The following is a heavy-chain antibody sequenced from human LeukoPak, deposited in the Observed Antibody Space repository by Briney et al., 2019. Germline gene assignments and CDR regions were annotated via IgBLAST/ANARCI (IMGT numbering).Heavy chain of an antibody. J-gene: IGHJ4*02. Sequence: GGSLRLSCAASGFTFDDYAMRWVRQAPGKGLEWVSLITGDGGSAFYADSVKGRFTISRDNSKNSLYLQMNSLRTEDTALYYCAKEGPIAVAGYFDYWGQGALVTVSS. D-gene: IGHD6-19*01. V-gene: IGHV3-43*02. CDR3: AKEGPIAVAGYFDY. CDR1: GFTFDDYA. CDR2: ITGDGGSA.